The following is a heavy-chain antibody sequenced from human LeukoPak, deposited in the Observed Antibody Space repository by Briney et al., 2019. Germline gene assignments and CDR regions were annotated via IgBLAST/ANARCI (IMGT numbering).Heavy chain of an antibody. CDR1: GYTLSKLS. CDR2: FDPEDGET. D-gene: IGHD5-24*01. V-gene: IGHV1-24*01. J-gene: IGHJ4*02. CDR3: VTDPYTTTDDNNFEPQGAY. Sequence: ASVKVSCKAPGYTLSKLSIHWVRQPSGKGLEWMGAFDPEDGETIYAQEFQGRATMTADTSTDIAYMELSSLTSDDTAVYYCVTDPYTTTDDNNFEPQGAYWGQGTLVTVSS.